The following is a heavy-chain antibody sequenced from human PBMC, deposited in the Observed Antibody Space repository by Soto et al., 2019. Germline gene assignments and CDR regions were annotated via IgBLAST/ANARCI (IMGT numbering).Heavy chain of an antibody. Sequence: EVQLVESGGGLVKPGGSLRRSCAASGFTFSNAWMSWVRQAPGKGLEWVGRIKSKTDGGTTDYAAPVKGRFTISRDDSKNTLSLQMNSLKTEDTAVYYCTTVGSYNWNYELDYWGQGTLVTVSS. V-gene: IGHV3-15*01. CDR2: IKSKTDGGTT. CDR3: TTVGSYNWNYELDY. CDR1: GFTFSNAW. J-gene: IGHJ4*02. D-gene: IGHD1-7*01.